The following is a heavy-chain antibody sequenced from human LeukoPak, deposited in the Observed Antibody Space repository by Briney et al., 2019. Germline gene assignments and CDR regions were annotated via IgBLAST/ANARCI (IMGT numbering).Heavy chain of an antibody. CDR1: GGSFSGYY. CDR2: INHSGST. D-gene: IGHD3-10*02. Sequence: SETLSLTCAVYGGSFSGYYWSWIRQPPGKGLEWIGEINHSGSTNYNPSLKSRVTISVDASKHQFSMQLSSVTAADTAVYYWARRRCRLFGEFLSPWSTPWGQGTLVTVPS. J-gene: IGHJ5*02. CDR3: ARRRCRLFGEFLSPWSTP. V-gene: IGHV4-34*01.